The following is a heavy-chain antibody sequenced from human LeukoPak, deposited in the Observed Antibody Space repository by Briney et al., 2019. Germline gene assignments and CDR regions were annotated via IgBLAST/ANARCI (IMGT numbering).Heavy chain of an antibody. CDR3: ASGGGSRREYYFDY. Sequence: GSSVKVSCKASGGTFSSYAISWVRQAPGQGLEWMGRIIPILGIANYAQKFQGRVTITADKSTSTAYMELSSLRSEDTAVYYCASGGGSRREYYFDYWGQGTLVTVSS. CDR1: GGTFSSYA. J-gene: IGHJ4*02. CDR2: IIPILGIA. V-gene: IGHV1-69*04. D-gene: IGHD1-26*01.